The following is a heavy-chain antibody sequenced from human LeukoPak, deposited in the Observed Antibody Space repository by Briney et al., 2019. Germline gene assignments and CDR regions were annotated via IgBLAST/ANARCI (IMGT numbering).Heavy chain of an antibody. CDR2: IYPGDSDT. D-gene: IGHD5-18*01. J-gene: IGHJ4*02. Sequence: GESLKISCKGSGYSFTNSWIGWVRQMPGKGLEWMGIIYPGDSDTRYSPSFQGQVTISADKSISTAYLQWSSLKASDTAMYYCALLDTAMVIRLEEFDYWGQGTLVTVSS. CDR1: GYSFTNSW. V-gene: IGHV5-51*01. CDR3: ALLDTAMVIRLEEFDY.